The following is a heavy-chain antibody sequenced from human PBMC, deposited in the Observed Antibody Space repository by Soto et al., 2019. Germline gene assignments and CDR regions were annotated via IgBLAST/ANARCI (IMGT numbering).Heavy chain of an antibody. J-gene: IGHJ4*02. CDR3: AKCMGSSWIGVIDN. V-gene: IGHV3-53*01. D-gene: IGHD6-13*01. CDR1: GFTVSTNY. Sequence: GGSLRLSCAASGFTVSTNYMSWVRQSPGKGLEWVSVIYTGGSTYYADSVKGRFTISRDNSKNRLFLQMNSLRAEDTAIYYCAKCMGSSWIGVIDNWCQGTLVTVSS. CDR2: IYTGGST.